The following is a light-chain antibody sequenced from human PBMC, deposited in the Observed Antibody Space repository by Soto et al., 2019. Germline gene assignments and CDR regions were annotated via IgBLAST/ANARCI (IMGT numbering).Light chain of an antibody. V-gene: IGLV2-23*01. CDR2: EGS. Sequence: QSALTQTASVSGSPGQSITISCTGTSSDVGSYNLVSWYQQHPDKAPKLIISEGSKRPSGVSNRFSGSKSGNTASLTISGLQAEDEADYYCCSYAGSNTYVFGAGTKVTVL. CDR1: SSDVGSYNL. CDR3: CSYAGSNTYV. J-gene: IGLJ1*01.